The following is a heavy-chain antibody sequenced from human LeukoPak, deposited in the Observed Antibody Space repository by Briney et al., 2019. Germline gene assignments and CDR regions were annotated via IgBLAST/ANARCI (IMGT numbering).Heavy chain of an antibody. CDR2: FNSDGSST. J-gene: IGHJ6*02. D-gene: IGHD2-21*02. Sequence: PGGSLRLSCAASGFTFSSYWMHWVRQAPGKGLVWVSRFNSDGSSTSYADSVKGRFTISRDNAKNTLYLQMNSLRAEDTAVYYCARGACGGDCYFPYYYYYGMDVWRQGPTITV. V-gene: IGHV3-74*01. CDR3: ARGACGGDCYFPYYYYYGMDV. CDR1: GFTFSSYW.